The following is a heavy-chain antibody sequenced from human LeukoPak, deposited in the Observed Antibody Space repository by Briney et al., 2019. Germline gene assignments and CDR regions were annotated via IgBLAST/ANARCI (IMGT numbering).Heavy chain of an antibody. CDR3: AKESLAATLGYFDY. D-gene: IGHD2-15*01. CDR2: ISGSGGST. CDR1: GLTFSSYA. J-gene: IGHJ4*02. Sequence: GGSLRLSCAASGLTFSSYAMSWVRQAPGKGLEGVSSISGSGGSTYYADSVKGRSTISRDNSKNTLYLQMNSLRAEDTAVYYCAKESLAATLGYFDYWGQGTLVTVSS. V-gene: IGHV3-23*01.